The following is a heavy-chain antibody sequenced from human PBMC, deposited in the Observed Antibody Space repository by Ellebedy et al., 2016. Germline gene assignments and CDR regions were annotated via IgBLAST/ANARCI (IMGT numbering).Heavy chain of an antibody. J-gene: IGHJ4*02. V-gene: IGHV3-11*04. D-gene: IGHD1-26*01. CDR1: GFTFSDYY. CDR3: ARDRPYSGQYYFDY. Sequence: GGSLRLXCAASGFTFSDYYMSWIRQAPGKGLEWVSYISSSGSTIYYADSVKGRFTISRDNAKNSLYLQMNSLRAEDTAVYYCARDRPYSGQYYFDYWGQGTLVTVSS. CDR2: ISSSGSTI.